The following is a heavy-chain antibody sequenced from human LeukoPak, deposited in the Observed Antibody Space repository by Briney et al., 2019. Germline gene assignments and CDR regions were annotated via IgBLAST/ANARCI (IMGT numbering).Heavy chain of an antibody. CDR3: ARDISSSWYGPPDY. CDR2: IWYDGSNK. J-gene: IGHJ4*02. Sequence: GRSLRLSCAASGFTFSSYGVHWVRQAPGKGLEWVAVIWYDGSNKYYADSVKGRFTISRDNSKNTLYLQMNSLRAEDTAVYYCARDISSSWYGPPDYWGQGTLVTVSS. D-gene: IGHD6-13*01. CDR1: GFTFSSYG. V-gene: IGHV3-33*01.